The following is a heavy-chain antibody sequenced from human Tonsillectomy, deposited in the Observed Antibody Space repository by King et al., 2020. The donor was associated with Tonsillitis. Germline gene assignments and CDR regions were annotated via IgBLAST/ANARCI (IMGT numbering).Heavy chain of an antibody. CDR3: TRATPGSGYFDL. CDR1: GFTFGDYA. J-gene: IGHJ2*01. D-gene: IGHD3-10*01. V-gene: IGHV3-49*05. CDR2: IRSKAYGGTT. Sequence: VQLVESGGGLVKPGRSLRLSCTASGFTFGDYAMSWFRQAPGKGLEWVGFIRSKAYGGTTEYAASVKGRLTISRYDSKSIAYLQMNSLKTEDTAVYYCTRATPGSGYFDLWGRGTLVTVSS.